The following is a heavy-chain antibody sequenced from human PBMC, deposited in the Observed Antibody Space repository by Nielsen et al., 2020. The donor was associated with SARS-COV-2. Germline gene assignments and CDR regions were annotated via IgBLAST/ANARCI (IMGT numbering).Heavy chain of an antibody. CDR2: ISSSGSTI. V-gene: IGHV3-11*01. Sequence: WIRQPPGKGLEWVSYISSSGSTIYYADSARGRFTISRDNVKNSLYLQMYSLRVDDTAVYYCARDRGPYDSSPNTGAFDMWGQGTMVTVSS. J-gene: IGHJ3*02. D-gene: IGHD3-22*01. CDR3: ARDRGPYDSSPNTGAFDM.